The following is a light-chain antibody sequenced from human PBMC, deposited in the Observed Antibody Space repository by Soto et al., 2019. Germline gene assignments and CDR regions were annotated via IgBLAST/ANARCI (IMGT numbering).Light chain of an antibody. CDR2: AAA. J-gene: IGKJ2*01. V-gene: IGKV1-8*01. Sequence: AIRMTQSPSSFSASTGDRVTITCRASQGISSYLAWYQQKPGKAPKLLIYAAATLQRGAPSRFSASGSATDFPLTISRLQSEDFATYYCQQYLSYPYTFGQGTKLEI. CDR3: QQYLSYPYT. CDR1: QGISSY.